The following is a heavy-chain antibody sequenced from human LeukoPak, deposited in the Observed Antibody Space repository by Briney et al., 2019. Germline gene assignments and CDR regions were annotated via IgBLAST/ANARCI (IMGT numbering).Heavy chain of an antibody. J-gene: IGHJ1*01. CDR1: GFTFSSYW. V-gene: IGHV3-7*01. CDR3: ARDKYYYDRSGYARYFQH. D-gene: IGHD3-22*01. Sequence: AGGSLRLSCAASGFTFSSYWMSRVRQDPRKRLEWVANIKQHGSEKYYVDSVKGRFTISRDNTKNSLYLQMNSMRAEDTAVYYCARDKYYYDRSGYARYFQHWGQGTLVTVSS. CDR2: IKQHGSEK.